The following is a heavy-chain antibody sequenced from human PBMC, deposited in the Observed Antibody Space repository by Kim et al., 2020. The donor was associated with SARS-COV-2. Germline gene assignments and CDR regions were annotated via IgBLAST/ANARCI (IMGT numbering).Heavy chain of an antibody. CDR2: INPNSGGT. J-gene: IGHJ5*02. CDR3: ARGSLGSMSNWFDP. D-gene: IGHD3-16*01. CDR1: GYTFTGYY. Sequence: ASVKVSCKASGYTFTGYYMHWVRQAPGQGLEWMGRINPNSGGTNYAQKLQGRVTMTRDTSVSTAYMELSRPRSDEPAVYYCARGSLGSMSNWFDPWGQGTLVTVSS. V-gene: IGHV1-2*06.